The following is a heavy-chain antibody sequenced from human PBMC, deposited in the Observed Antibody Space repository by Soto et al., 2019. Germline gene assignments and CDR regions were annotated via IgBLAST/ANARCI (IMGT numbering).Heavy chain of an antibody. CDR2: IYYSGST. D-gene: IGHD6-13*01. J-gene: IGHJ4*02. V-gene: IGHV4-59*08. Sequence: PSETLSLTCTVSGDSISSYYWSWIRQPPGKELEWIGYIYYSGSTYYNPSLKSRVTISVDTSKNQFSLKVSSMTAADTAVYFCARGERQQLVPFDFWGQGALVTVSS. CDR1: GDSISSYY. CDR3: ARGERQQLVPFDF.